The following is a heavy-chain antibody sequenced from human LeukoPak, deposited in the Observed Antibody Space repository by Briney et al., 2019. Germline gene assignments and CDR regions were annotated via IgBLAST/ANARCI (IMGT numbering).Heavy chain of an antibody. V-gene: IGHV1-18*01. Sequence: ASVKVSCKASGYTFTSYGISWVRQAPGQGLEWMGWISAYNGNTNYAQKFQGRVTITTDESTSTAYMELSSLRSEDTAVYYCASLTACSGGSCYPYYYYMDVWGKGTTVTVSS. D-gene: IGHD2-15*01. CDR1: GYTFTSYG. J-gene: IGHJ6*03. CDR3: ASLTACSGGSCYPYYYYMDV. CDR2: ISAYNGNT.